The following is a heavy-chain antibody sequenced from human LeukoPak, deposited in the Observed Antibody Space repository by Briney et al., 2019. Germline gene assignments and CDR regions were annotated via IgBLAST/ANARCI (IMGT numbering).Heavy chain of an antibody. CDR1: GGSISSGGYY. V-gene: IGHV4-31*03. Sequence: SQTLSLTCTVSGGSISSGGYYWSWIRQHPGKGLEWIGYIKYSGSTHYNPSLKSRVTISVDTFKNQFSLKLSSGTAADTAVYYCARASRLGELSLGYWGQGTLVTVSS. J-gene: IGHJ4*02. D-gene: IGHD3-16*02. CDR2: IKYSGST. CDR3: ARASRLGELSLGY.